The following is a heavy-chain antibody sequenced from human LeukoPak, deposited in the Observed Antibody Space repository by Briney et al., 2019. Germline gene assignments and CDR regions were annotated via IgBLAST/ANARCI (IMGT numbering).Heavy chain of an antibody. J-gene: IGHJ2*01. D-gene: IGHD4-23*01. CDR1: GFTFSSYA. CDR3: AKVVGYGGNPVRYFDL. V-gene: IGHV3-23*01. Sequence: PGGSLRLSCAASGFTFSSYAMSWVRQAPGKGLEWVSAISGSGGSTYYADSVKGRFTISRDNSKNTLYLQMNSLRAEDTAVYYCAKVVGYGGNPVRYFDLWGRGTLVTVSS. CDR2: ISGSGGST.